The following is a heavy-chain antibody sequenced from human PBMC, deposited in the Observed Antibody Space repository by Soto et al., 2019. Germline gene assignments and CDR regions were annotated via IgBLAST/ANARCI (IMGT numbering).Heavy chain of an antibody. V-gene: IGHV1-2*02. CDR3: ARDNLYCSGGSCYPPGNWFDP. CDR2: INPNSGGT. Sequence: ASVKVSCKASGYTFTGYYMHWVRQAPGQGLEWMGWINPNSGGTSYAQKFQGRVTMTRDTSISTAYMELSRLRSDDTAVYYCARDNLYCSGGSCYPPGNWFDPWGQGTLVTVSS. D-gene: IGHD2-15*01. J-gene: IGHJ5*02. CDR1: GYTFTGYY.